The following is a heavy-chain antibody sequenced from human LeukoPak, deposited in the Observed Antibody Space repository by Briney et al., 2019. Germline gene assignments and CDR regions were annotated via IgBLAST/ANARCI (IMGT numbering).Heavy chain of an antibody. Sequence: GGSLRLSCAASGFTFSRNSMTWVRQAPGKGLEWVSAISGSDGSTYYADSVKGRFTISRDNSKNTLYLQMNSLRAEDTAVYYCATASVTAYDYWGQGTLVTVSS. CDR1: GFTFSRNS. CDR2: ISGSDGST. D-gene: IGHD2-21*02. CDR3: ATASVTAYDY. V-gene: IGHV3-23*01. J-gene: IGHJ4*02.